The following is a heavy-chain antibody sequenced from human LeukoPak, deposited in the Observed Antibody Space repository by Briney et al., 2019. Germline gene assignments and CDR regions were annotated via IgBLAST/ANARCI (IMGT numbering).Heavy chain of an antibody. CDR2: IYYSGST. V-gene: IGHV4-59*01. J-gene: IGHJ2*01. CDR1: GGSISSYY. Sequence: SESLSLTCTVSGGSISSYYWSWIRQPPGKGLEWIGYIYYSGSTNYNPSLKSRVTISVDTSKNQFSLKLSSVTAADTAVYYCARGSSYWYFDLWGRGTLVTVSS. D-gene: IGHD3-10*01. CDR3: ARGSSYWYFDL.